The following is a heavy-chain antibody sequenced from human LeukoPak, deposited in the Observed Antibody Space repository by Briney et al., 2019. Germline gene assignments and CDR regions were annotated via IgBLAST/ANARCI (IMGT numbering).Heavy chain of an antibody. Sequence: SEPLSLTCTVSGGSISSSSYYWGWIRQPPGKGLAWIGSIYYSVSNYYHPSLKSRVTISVDTSKNQFTLKLSSVTAAGTAVYYCAREGTYYYDSSGYFEFVPWGQGTLVTVSS. CDR2: IYYSVSN. D-gene: IGHD3-22*01. CDR1: GGSISSSSYY. CDR3: AREGTYYYDSSGYFEFVP. J-gene: IGHJ5*02. V-gene: IGHV4-39*06.